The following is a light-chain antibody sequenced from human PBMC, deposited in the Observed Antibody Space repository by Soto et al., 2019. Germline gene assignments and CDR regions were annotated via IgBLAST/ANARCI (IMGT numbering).Light chain of an antibody. V-gene: IGKV1-12*01. CDR2: AAS. Sequence: DIQMTQSPSSVSASVGDRVTITCRASQDIGSWLAWYQQKPGKAPNLLIYAASTLQSGVPSRFSGSGSGTDFTLPVSSLQPEDFATYYCQQANSFPPTFGQGTKVEIK. J-gene: IGKJ1*01. CDR3: QQANSFPPT. CDR1: QDIGSW.